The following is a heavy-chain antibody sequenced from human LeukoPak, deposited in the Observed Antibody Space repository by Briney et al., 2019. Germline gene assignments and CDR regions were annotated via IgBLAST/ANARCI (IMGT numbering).Heavy chain of an antibody. V-gene: IGHV1-46*01. Sequence: ASVKVSCKASGYTFTSYHMHWVRQAPGQGLEWMGIINPSGGSTSYAQKFQGRVTMTRDTSTSTVYMELSSLRSEDTAVYYCARSGGIAARPTDIDFDYWGQGTLVTVSS. CDR3: ARSGGIAARPTDIDFDY. CDR2: INPSGGST. J-gene: IGHJ4*02. D-gene: IGHD6-6*01. CDR1: GYTFTSYH.